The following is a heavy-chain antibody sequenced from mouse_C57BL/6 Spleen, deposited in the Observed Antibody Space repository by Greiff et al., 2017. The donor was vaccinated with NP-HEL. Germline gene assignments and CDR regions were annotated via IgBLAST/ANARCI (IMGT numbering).Heavy chain of an antibody. CDR1: GYTFTDYY. D-gene: IGHD1-1*01. Sequence: VQLQQSGPELVKPGASVKISCKASGYTFTDYYMNWVKQSHGKSLEWIGDINPNNGGTSYNQKFKGKATLTVDKSSSTAYMELRSLTSEDSAVYYCARPVQNYYGSSYGLLGWYFDVWGTGTTVTVSS. CDR3: ARPVQNYYGSSYGLLGWYFDV. CDR2: INPNNGGT. J-gene: IGHJ1*03. V-gene: IGHV1-26*01.